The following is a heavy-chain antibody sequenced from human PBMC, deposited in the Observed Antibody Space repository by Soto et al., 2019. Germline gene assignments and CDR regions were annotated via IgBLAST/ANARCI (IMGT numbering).Heavy chain of an antibody. CDR2: ISGSGGST. D-gene: IGHD3-22*01. V-gene: IGHV3-23*01. CDR3: AKDHIPNYYDSSGRDAFDI. CDR1: GFTFSSYA. J-gene: IGHJ3*02. Sequence: GSLRLSCAASGFTFSSYAMSWVRQAPGKGLEWVSAISGSGGSTYYADSVKGRFTISRDNSKNTLYLQMNSLRAEDTAVYYCAKDHIPNYYDSSGRDAFDIWGQGTMVTVSS.